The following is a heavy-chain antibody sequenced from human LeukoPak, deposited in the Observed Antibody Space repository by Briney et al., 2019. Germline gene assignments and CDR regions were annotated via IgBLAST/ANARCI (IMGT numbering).Heavy chain of an antibody. V-gene: IGHV1-69*05. J-gene: IGHJ3*02. CDR2: IIPIFGTA. CDR1: GGTFSSYA. CDR3: AREIGVVVVVTSDAFDI. D-gene: IGHD2-21*02. Sequence: SVKVSCKASGGTFSSYAISWVRQAPGQGLEWRGRIIPIFGTANYAQKFQGRVTITTDESTSTAYMELSSLRSEDTAVYYCAREIGVVVVVTSDAFDIWGQGTMVTVSS.